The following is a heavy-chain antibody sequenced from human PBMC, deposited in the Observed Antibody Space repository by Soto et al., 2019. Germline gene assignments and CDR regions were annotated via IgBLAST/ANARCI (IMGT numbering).Heavy chain of an antibody. J-gene: IGHJ4*02. V-gene: IGHV3-30-3*01. CDR3: TRGILTDFFDY. CDR2: ISYDGSNH. CDR1: GFTFDTYP. Sequence: VQLVESGGGVVQSGRSLRLSSAASGFTFDTYPIRWVRQAPGKGLAWVAVISYDGSNHFYAASVKGRVTVSRDTSKITLYLEVTSLRNDDTAGYYCTRGILTDFFDYWGQGALVTVSS.